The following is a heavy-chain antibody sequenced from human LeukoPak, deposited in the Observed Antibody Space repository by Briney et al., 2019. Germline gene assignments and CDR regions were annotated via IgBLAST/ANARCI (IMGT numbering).Heavy chain of an antibody. Sequence: PSQTLSLTCTVSGGSISSGDYYWSWIRQPPGKGLEWIGYIYYSGSTYYNPSLKSRVTISVDTSKNQFSLKLRSVTAADTAVYYCAGKYQLLRCFDYWGQGTLVTVSS. CDR1: GGSISSGDYY. D-gene: IGHD2-2*01. CDR3: AGKYQLLRCFDY. V-gene: IGHV4-30-4*01. CDR2: IYYSGST. J-gene: IGHJ4*02.